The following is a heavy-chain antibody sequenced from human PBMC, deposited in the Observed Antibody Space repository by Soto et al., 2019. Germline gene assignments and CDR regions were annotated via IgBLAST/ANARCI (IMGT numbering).Heavy chain of an antibody. V-gene: IGHV1-8*01. CDR3: ARGGGVSGSYHRWFDP. D-gene: IGHD3-16*02. Sequence: QVQLGQSGAEVKKPGASVKVSCKASGYTFTSYDINWVRQATGQGREWMGWMNPNSGNTGYAQKFQGRVTMTRNTLISTGYMELSSLRSEDTAVSYCARGGGVSGSYHRWFDPWGQGTLVTVSS. CDR1: GYTFTSYD. CDR2: MNPNSGNT. J-gene: IGHJ5*02.